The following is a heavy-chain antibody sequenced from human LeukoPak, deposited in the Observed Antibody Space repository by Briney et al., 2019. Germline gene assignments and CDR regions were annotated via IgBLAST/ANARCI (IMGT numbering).Heavy chain of an antibody. CDR3: ARTDSSGWYGDY. CDR1: GYTFTGYY. CDR2: INPNSGGT. J-gene: IGHJ4*02. V-gene: IGHV1-2*02. D-gene: IGHD6-19*01. Sequence: ASVKVSCKASGYTFTGYYMHWVRQAPGQGLEWVGWINPNSGGTNYAQKFQGRVTMTRDTSISTAYMELSRLRSDDTAVYYCARTDSSGWYGDYWGQGTLVTVSS.